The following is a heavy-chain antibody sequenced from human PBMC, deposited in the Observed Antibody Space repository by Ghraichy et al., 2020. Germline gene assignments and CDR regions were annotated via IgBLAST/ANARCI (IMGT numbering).Heavy chain of an antibody. CDR2: IDWDDDK. CDR3: ARIPGFRRDGSWGDNDYYGMDV. Sequence: SGPTLVKPTQTLTLTCTFSGFSLSTSGMCVSWIRQPPGKALEWLALIDWDDDKYYSTSLKTRLTISKDTSKNQVVLTMTNMDPVDTATYYCARIPGFRRDGSWGDNDYYGMDVWGQGTTVTVSS. D-gene: IGHD6-13*01. V-gene: IGHV2-70*01. CDR1: GFSLSTSGMC. J-gene: IGHJ6*02.